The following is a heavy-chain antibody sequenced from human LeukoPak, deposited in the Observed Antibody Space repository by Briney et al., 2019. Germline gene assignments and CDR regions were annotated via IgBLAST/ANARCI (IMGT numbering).Heavy chain of an antibody. D-gene: IGHD2-21*02. Sequence: GGSLRLSCAASGFTFSNYDIHWVRQAPGKGLGWVAVISYDGGNKYYADSVKGRFTISRNNSKCTLYLQMDGLGPEDTAMFYCVRASDAYCGGDCFLDFWGQGALVTVSS. J-gene: IGHJ4*02. CDR2: ISYDGGNK. V-gene: IGHV3-30*04. CDR3: VRASDAYCGGDCFLDF. CDR1: GFTFSNYD.